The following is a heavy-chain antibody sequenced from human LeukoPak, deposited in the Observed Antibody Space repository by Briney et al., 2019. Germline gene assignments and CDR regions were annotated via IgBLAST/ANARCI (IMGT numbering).Heavy chain of an antibody. CDR1: GYTFTSYY. CDR2: INPSGGST. D-gene: IGHD4-17*01. V-gene: IGHV1-46*01. Sequence: ASVKVSCKASGYTFTSYYMHWVRQAPGQGLEWMGIINPSGGSTNYAQKFQGRVTMTRDTSTSTVYMELSSLRSEDTAVYYCARDLVTTGGMDVWGQGTTVTVSS. CDR3: ARDLVTTGGMDV. J-gene: IGHJ6*02.